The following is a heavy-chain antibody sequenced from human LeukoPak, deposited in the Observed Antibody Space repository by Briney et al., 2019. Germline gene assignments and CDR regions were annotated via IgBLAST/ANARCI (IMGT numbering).Heavy chain of an antibody. Sequence: ASVKVSCKASGLTFGTYTVTWVRQAPGQGLEWMGWISAYNGNTNYAQKLQGRVTMTTDTSTSTAYMELRSLRSDDTAVYYCVYDRGRGIAAAGTWAYWGQGTLVTVSS. CDR2: ISAYNGNT. CDR3: VYDRGRGIAAAGTWAY. D-gene: IGHD6-13*01. V-gene: IGHV1-18*01. CDR1: GLTFGTYT. J-gene: IGHJ4*02.